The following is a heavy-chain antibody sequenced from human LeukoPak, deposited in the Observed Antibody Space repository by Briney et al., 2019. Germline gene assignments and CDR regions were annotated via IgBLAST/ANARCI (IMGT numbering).Heavy chain of an antibody. D-gene: IGHD2-15*01. CDR3: ARDYRLQYCSGGSCQEAFDI. CDR2: IIPIFGTA. Sequence: SVKVSCKASGGTFSSYAISWARQAPGQGLEWMGRIIPIFGTANYAQKFQGRVTITTDESTSTAYMELSSLRSEDTAVYYCARDYRLQYCSGGSCQEAFDIWGQGTMVTVSS. J-gene: IGHJ3*02. V-gene: IGHV1-69*05. CDR1: GGTFSSYA.